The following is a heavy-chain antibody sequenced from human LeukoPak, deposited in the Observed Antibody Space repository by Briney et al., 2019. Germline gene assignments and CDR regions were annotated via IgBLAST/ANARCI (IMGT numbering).Heavy chain of an antibody. D-gene: IGHD3-3*01. CDR2: INPNSGGT. CDR3: ARGSGDGVAVNWYFDL. Sequence: ASVKVSCKASGYTFTGYYMHWVRQAPGQGLEWMGRINPNSGGTNYAQKFQGRVTMTRDTSISTAYMELSRLRSDDTAVYYCARGSGDGVAVNWYFDLWGRGTLGTVSS. CDR1: GYTFTGYY. V-gene: IGHV1-2*06. J-gene: IGHJ2*01.